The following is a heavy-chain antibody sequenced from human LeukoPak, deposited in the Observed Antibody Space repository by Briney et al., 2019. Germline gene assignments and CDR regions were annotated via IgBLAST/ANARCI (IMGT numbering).Heavy chain of an antibody. Sequence: ASVKVSCKASGYTFTSYYMHWVRQAPGQGLEWMGIINPSGGSSSYAQKFQGRVTMTRDTSTSTVYMELSSLRSEDTAVYYCARDDLYGDYGGFSDYWGQGTLVTVSS. CDR3: ARDDLYGDYGGFSDY. D-gene: IGHD4-17*01. V-gene: IGHV1-46*01. CDR2: INPSGGSS. CDR1: GYTFTSYY. J-gene: IGHJ4*02.